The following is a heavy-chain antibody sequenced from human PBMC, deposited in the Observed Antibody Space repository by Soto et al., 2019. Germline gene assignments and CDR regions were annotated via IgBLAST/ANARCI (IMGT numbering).Heavy chain of an antibody. V-gene: IGHV3-11*01. D-gene: IGHD3-16*01. J-gene: IGHJ4*02. CDR1: GFTFSDYY. CDR3: ARDRLSEPLSLYYFDY. CDR2: ISSSGSTI. Sequence: GGSLRLSCAASGFTFSDYYMSWIRQAPGKGLEWVSYISSSGSTIYYADSVKGRFTISRDNAKNSLYLQMNSLRAEDTAVYYCARDRLSEPLSLYYFDYWGQGTLVTVSS.